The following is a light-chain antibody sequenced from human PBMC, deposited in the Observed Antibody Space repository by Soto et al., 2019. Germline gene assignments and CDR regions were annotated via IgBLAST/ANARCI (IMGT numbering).Light chain of an antibody. CDR2: DVS. Sequence: QSALTQPRSVSGSPGQSVTISCTGTSSDVGGYNYVSWYQQHPGKAPKLMIYDVSKRPSGVPDRFSGSKSGNTASLTISGLQAEDEADYYCCSYEGSYTRYVFGTGTKLTVL. J-gene: IGLJ1*01. CDR1: SSDVGGYNY. V-gene: IGLV2-11*01. CDR3: CSYEGSYTRYV.